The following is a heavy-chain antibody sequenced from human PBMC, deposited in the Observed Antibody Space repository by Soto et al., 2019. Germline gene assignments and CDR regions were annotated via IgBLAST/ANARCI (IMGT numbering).Heavy chain of an antibody. CDR3: ARVGDRTTGWYAPFDY. D-gene: IGHD6-19*01. CDR2: IWPGDSNT. J-gene: IGHJ4*02. V-gene: IGHV5-51*01. Sequence: GESLKISCQVSGYTFTMFWLGWVRQMPGKGLEYMGIIWPGDSNTRYSPSFQGQVTISADKSINTAYLQWSRLKASDTAMYYCARVGDRTTGWYAPFDYWGQGTLVTVSS. CDR1: GYTFTMFW.